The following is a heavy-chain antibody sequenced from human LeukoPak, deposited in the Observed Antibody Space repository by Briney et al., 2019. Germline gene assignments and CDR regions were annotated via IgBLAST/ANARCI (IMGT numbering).Heavy chain of an antibody. D-gene: IGHD2-2*01. CDR1: GYTLTQLS. J-gene: IGHJ4*02. CDR2: FDPQDGET. CDR3: ATLRYCSSTSCYWYFDY. V-gene: IGHV1-24*01. Sequence: ASVKVSCKVSGYTLTQLSMHWVRQAPGKGLEWRGGFDPQDGETIYAQKFQGRVTMTEDTSTDTAYMELSRLRSEDTAVYYCATLRYCSSTSCYWYFDYWGQGTLVTVSS.